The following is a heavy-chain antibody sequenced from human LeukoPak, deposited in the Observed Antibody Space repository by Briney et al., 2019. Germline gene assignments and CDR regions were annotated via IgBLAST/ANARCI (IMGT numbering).Heavy chain of an antibody. V-gene: IGHV3-23*01. J-gene: IGHJ4*02. Sequence: PGGSLRLSCATSGFAFTSYALGWVRQAPGKGLEWASLISGSGGSRYYGDSVKGRFTISRDNSKNLVYLEMNSLRAGDTAVYYCAKGGEDSGYNSHFDYWGQGTLVIVSS. D-gene: IGHD5-24*01. CDR1: GFAFTSYA. CDR2: ISGSGGSR. CDR3: AKGGEDSGYNSHFDY.